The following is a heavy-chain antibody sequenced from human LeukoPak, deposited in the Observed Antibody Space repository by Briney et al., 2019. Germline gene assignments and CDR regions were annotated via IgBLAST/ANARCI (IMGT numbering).Heavy chain of an antibody. V-gene: IGHV3-23*01. J-gene: IGHJ4*02. D-gene: IGHD2-2*01. CDR2: ISGSGGST. Sequence: GGSLRLSCAASGFTFSSYAMSWVRQAPGKGLEWVSAISGSGGSTYYADSVKGRFTISRDNSKNTLYLQMNSLRAEDTAVYYCARGRTVKSSTSRLGYFDYWGQGTLVTVSS. CDR3: ARGRTVKSSTSRLGYFDY. CDR1: GFTFSSYA.